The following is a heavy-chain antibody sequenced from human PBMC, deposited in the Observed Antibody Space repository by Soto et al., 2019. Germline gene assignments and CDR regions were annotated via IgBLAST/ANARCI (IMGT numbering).Heavy chain of an antibody. J-gene: IGHJ4*02. CDR2: ISSGGRTI. D-gene: IGHD3-9*01. Sequence: GGSLRLSCAASEFTFSDYYMSWIRQAPGKGLEWVSYISSGGRTIYYADSVKGRFTTSRDNAKNSLYLQMNSLRAEDTAVYYCARDRDILTGYYSVDYWGQGTLVTVSS. V-gene: IGHV3-11*01. CDR3: ARDRDILTGYYSVDY. CDR1: EFTFSDYY.